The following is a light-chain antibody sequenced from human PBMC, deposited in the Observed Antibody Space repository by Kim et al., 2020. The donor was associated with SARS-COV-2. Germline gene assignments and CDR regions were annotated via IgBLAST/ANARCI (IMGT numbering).Light chain of an antibody. CDR1: QTVAGN. J-gene: IGKJ1*01. V-gene: IGKV3-15*01. CDR3: ERSIKFALT. Sequence: ETVLTQSPDTLSVSPGERVTLSCRASQTVAGNLAWYQQKPGQSPRLLIYVASIRATGIPARFSGSASGTEFTLTISSLQSEDFAVYYCERSIKFALTCGEGTKV. CDR2: VAS.